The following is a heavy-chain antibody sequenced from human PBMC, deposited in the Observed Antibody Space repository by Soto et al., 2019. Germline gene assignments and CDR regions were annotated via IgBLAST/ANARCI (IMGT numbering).Heavy chain of an antibody. V-gene: IGHV4-59*01. J-gene: IGHJ3*02. CDR2: IYYSGST. CDR3: VRVLRVDRAHGIDI. Sequence: SETLSLTCTVCGGSIRRYYWSWIRQPPGKGLEWIGYIYYSGSTNYNPSLKSRVTISVDTSKNHFSLKLSSATAADMDLYYCVRVLRVDRAHGIDIWGQGTMVTVSS. CDR1: GGSIRRYY. D-gene: IGHD2-15*01.